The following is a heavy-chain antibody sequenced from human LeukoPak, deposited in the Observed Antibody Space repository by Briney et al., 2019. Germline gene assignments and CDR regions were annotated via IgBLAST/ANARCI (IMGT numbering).Heavy chain of an antibody. CDR2: IKDDGGEK. V-gene: IGHV3-7*01. Sequence: GGSLRLSCAASGFTFTSYWMSWVRQAPGKGLEWVANIKDDGGEKYYVDSVKGRFTISRDNAKNSLYLQMNSLRAEDTAVYYCARVLVPYGSSWYQIFDYWGQGTLVTVSS. CDR3: ARVLVPYGSSWYQIFDY. CDR1: GFTFTSYW. D-gene: IGHD6-13*01. J-gene: IGHJ4*02.